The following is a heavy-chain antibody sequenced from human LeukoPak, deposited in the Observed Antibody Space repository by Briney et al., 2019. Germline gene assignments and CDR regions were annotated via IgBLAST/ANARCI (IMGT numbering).Heavy chain of an antibody. CDR1: GFTFSSYG. CDR3: AKGELRVYYYMDV. D-gene: IGHD3-10*01. Sequence: GGSLRLSCAASGFTFSSYGMHWVRPAPGKGLEWVAFIRYDGSNKYYADSVKGRFTISRGNSKNTLYLQMNSLRAEDTAVYYCAKGELRVYYYMDVWGKGTTVTVSS. J-gene: IGHJ6*03. V-gene: IGHV3-30*02. CDR2: IRYDGSNK.